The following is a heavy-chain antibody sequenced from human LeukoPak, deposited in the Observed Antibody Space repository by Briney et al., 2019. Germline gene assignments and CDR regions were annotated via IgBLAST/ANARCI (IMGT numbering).Heavy chain of an antibody. D-gene: IGHD3-16*02. V-gene: IGHV4-30-2*01. CDR3: ARVVVRGQYYFDY. CDR1: GGSISSGGYS. J-gene: IGHJ4*02. CDR2: IYHSGST. Sequence: PSETLSLTCAVSGGSISSGGYSWSWIRQPPGKGLEWIGYIYHSGSTYYNPSLKSRVTISVDRSKNQFSLKLNSVTAADTAVYYCARVVVRGQYYFDYWGQGTLVTVSS.